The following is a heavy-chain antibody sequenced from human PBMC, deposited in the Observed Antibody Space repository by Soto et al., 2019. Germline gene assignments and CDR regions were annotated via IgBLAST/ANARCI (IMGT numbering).Heavy chain of an antibody. V-gene: IGHV3-74*01. D-gene: IGHD1-26*01. J-gene: IGHJ3*01. CDR3: ARGDRGAFDL. Sequence: EVQLVESGGGLVRPGGSLRLSFAASGLTFSYYWMHWVRQAPGKGLGWVSRIHSDGSSTTYADFVKGRFIISRDNARNTVDLQMNSVRVEDTAVYYCARGDRGAFDLWGQGTVVTVSS. CDR1: GLTFSYYW. CDR2: IHSDGSST.